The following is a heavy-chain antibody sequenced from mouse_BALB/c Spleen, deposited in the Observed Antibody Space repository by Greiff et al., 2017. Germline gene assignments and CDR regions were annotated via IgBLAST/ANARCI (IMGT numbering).Heavy chain of an antibody. J-gene: IGHJ4*01. Sequence: EVQVVESGGGLVQPGGSLKLSCAASGFTFSSYTMSWVRQTPEKRLEWVAYISNGGGSTYYPDTVKGRFTISRDNAKNTLYLQMSSLKSEDTAMYYCARQGYGSSLYYAMDYWGQGTSVTVSS. CDR2: ISNGGGST. CDR1: GFTFSSYT. V-gene: IGHV5-12-2*01. CDR3: ARQGYGSSLYYAMDY. D-gene: IGHD1-1*01.